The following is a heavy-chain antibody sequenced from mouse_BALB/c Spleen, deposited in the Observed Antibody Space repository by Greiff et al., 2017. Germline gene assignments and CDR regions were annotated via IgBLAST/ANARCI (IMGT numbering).Heavy chain of an antibody. Sequence: VNLVESGPGLVAPSQSLSITCTVSGFSLTGYGVNWVRQPPGKGLEWLGMIWGDGSTDYNSALKSRLSISKDNSKSQVFLKMNSLQTDDTARYYCARDRGNYEGGYAMDYWGQGTSVTVSS. CDR1: GFSLTGYG. V-gene: IGHV2-6-7*01. CDR2: IWGDGST. D-gene: IGHD2-1*01. J-gene: IGHJ4*01. CDR3: ARDRGNYEGGYAMDY.